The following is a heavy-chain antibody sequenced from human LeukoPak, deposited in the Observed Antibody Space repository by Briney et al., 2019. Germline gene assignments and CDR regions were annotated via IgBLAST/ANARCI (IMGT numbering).Heavy chain of an antibody. J-gene: IGHJ6*04. CDR3: ARDMAKHDSSGRGYYYYSGMDV. CDR2: LSYGGSNK. V-gene: IGHV3-30*04. Sequence: GGSLRLSCAASGFSFSNYPMHWVRQAPGKGLEWVAVLSYGGSNKDYADSVKGRFSISRDNSKNTLYLQMDSLRVEDAAVYYCARDMAKHDSSGRGYYYYSGMDVWGKGTTVIVSS. D-gene: IGHD6-19*01. CDR1: GFSFSNYP.